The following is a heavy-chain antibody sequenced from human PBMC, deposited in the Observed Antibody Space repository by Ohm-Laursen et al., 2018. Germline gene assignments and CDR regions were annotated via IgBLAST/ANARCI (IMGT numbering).Heavy chain of an antibody. CDR1: GFTFSSYG. CDR2: ISYDGSNK. J-gene: IGHJ3*02. V-gene: IGHV3-30*18. Sequence: SLRLSCTVSGFTFSSYGMHWVRQAPGKGLEWVAVISYDGSNKYYADSVKGRFTISRDNSKNTLYLQMNSLRAEDTAVYYCANIHGGAGGAFDIWGQGTMVTVSS. D-gene: IGHD3-16*01. CDR3: ANIHGGAGGAFDI.